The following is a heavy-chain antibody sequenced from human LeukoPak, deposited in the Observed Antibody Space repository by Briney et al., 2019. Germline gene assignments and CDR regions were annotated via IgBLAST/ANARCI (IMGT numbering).Heavy chain of an antibody. CDR1: GGTFSSYA. Sequence: SVKISCKASGGTFSSYAISRVRQAPGQGLEWMGRIIPIFGTANYAQKFQGRVTITTDESTSTAYMELSSLRSEDTAVYYCAGDNGDYVGAFDIWGQGTMVTVSS. D-gene: IGHD4-17*01. CDR3: AGDNGDYVGAFDI. J-gene: IGHJ3*02. CDR2: IIPIFGTA. V-gene: IGHV1-69*05.